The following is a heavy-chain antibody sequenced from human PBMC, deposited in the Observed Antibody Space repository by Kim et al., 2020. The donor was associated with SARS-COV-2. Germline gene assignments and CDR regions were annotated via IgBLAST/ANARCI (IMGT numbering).Heavy chain of an antibody. D-gene: IGHD6-13*01. Sequence: GGSLRLSCAASGFTFSSSWMHWVRQAPGKGLVWVSRINSDGSSTKYADSVKGRFTISRDNAKNTVFLQMNILRAEDTAVYYCATLLLSSSEVDLWGQGTLVTVSS. CDR2: INSDGSST. V-gene: IGHV3-74*03. CDR1: GFTFSSSW. J-gene: IGHJ5*02. CDR3: ATLLLSSSEVDL.